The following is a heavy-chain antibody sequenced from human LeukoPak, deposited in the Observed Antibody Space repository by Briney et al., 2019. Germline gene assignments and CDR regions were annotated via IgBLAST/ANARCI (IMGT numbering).Heavy chain of an antibody. V-gene: IGHV3-66*01. Sequence: SXRLSCAASGFTVSSNYMSWVRQAPGKGLEWVSVIYSGGSTYYADSVKGRFTISRDNSKNTLYLQMNSLRAEDTAVYYCARDRGFGDPDYYYYGMDVWGQGTTVTVSS. CDR1: GFTVSSNY. J-gene: IGHJ6*02. CDR2: IYSGGST. CDR3: ARDRGFGDPDYYYYGMDV. D-gene: IGHD2-21*01.